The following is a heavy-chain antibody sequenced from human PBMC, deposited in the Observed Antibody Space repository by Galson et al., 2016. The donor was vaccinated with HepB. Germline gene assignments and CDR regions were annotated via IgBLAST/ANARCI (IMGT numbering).Heavy chain of an antibody. CDR2: IFYGGTT. V-gene: IGHV3-53*01. CDR3: ARTSYRECTGTHCVNFRYSNYYMDV. J-gene: IGHJ6*03. D-gene: IGHD2-8*02. CDR1: GFTVSSYY. Sequence: SLRLSCAASGFTVSSYYMSWVRQAPGKGLEWVSVIFYGGTTYYADSVEGRFTIHSDDSMNTLYLQMNSLTAEDTAVYFCARTSYRECTGTHCVNFRYSNYYMDVWGKGTTVTVSS.